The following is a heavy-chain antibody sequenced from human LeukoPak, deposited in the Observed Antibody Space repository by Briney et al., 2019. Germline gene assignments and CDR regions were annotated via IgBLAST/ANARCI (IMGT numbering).Heavy chain of an antibody. D-gene: IGHD3-3*01. V-gene: IGHV1-69*05. CDR1: GDTFSSYA. CDR3: ARGLSGHYYYYYMDV. CDR2: IIPILGTA. J-gene: IGHJ6*03. Sequence: ASVKVSCKASGDTFSSYATCGGRQAPGQGLGWMGRIIPILGTANYAQKLQRRVTITTDESPSTAYMELRTLRSPDTAVYYCARGLSGHYYYYYMDVWGKGTTVTVSS.